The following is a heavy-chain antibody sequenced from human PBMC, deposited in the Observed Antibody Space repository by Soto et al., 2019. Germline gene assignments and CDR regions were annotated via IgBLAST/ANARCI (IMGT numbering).Heavy chain of an antibody. J-gene: IGHJ6*02. CDR3: ARLSQSSSGSGYYYYGMDV. D-gene: IGHD3-10*01. CDR1: GYSFTSYW. Sequence: ESLKISCKGSGYSFTSYWISWVRQMPGKGLEWMGRIDPSDSYTNYSPSFQGHVTISAEKSISTAYLQWSRLKASDTAMYYCARLSQSSSGSGYYYYGMDVWPQRTTLTVS. CDR2: IDPSDSYT. V-gene: IGHV5-10-1*01.